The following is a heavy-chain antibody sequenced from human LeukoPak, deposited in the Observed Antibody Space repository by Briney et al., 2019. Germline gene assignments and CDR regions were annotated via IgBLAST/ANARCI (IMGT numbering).Heavy chain of an antibody. CDR3: ARRYYDSSGYYYPDY. CDR2: ISAYNGNT. Sequence: ASVKVSCKASGYTFTSYGISWVRQAPGQGLEWMGWISAYNGNTNYAQKLQGRVTMTTDTSTSTAYMEPRSLRSDDTAVYYCARRYYDSSGYYYPDYWGQGTLVTVSS. V-gene: IGHV1-18*01. J-gene: IGHJ4*02. D-gene: IGHD3-22*01. CDR1: GYTFTSYG.